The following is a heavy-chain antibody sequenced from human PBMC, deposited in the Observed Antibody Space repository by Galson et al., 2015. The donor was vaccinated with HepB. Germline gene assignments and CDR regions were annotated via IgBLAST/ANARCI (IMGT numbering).Heavy chain of an antibody. CDR2: ISGSGGST. J-gene: IGHJ3*02. CDR1: GFTFSSYA. D-gene: IGHD1-14*01. V-gene: IGHV3-23*01. Sequence: SLRLSCAGSGFTFSSYAMTWVRQAPGKGLEWVAIISGSGGSTYFADSVKGRFIISRDNSKSTLNLQMNSLRAEDTAVYYCTKGTYKLDIWGQGTMVTVSS. CDR3: TKGTYKLDI.